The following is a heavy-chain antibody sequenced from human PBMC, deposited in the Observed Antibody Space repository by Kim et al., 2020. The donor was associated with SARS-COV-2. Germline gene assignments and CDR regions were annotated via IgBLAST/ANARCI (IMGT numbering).Heavy chain of an antibody. CDR2: INTNTGNP. D-gene: IGHD6-19*01. CDR1: GYTFTTFG. Sequence: ASVKVSCKASGYTFTTFGMNWVRQAPGQGLEWMGWINTNTGNPTYAQGFTGRFVFSLDTSVSTAYLQISSLKAEDTAVYYCARSWPGITVAGSHEYWGQGTLVTVSS. J-gene: IGHJ4*02. V-gene: IGHV7-4-1*02. CDR3: ARSWPGITVAGSHEY.